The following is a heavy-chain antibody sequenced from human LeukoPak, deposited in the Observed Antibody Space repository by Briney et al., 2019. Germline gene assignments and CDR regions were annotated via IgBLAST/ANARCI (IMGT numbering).Heavy chain of an antibody. J-gene: IGHJ6*04. CDR3: AELGITMIGGV. V-gene: IGHV3-7*01. D-gene: IGHD3-10*02. CDR1: GFTFSNYW. Sequence: GGSLRLSCAASGFTFSNYWMNRVRQAPGKGLEWVANIKQDGSEKYYVDSVKGRFTISRDNAKNSLYLQMNSLRAEDTAVYYCAELGITMIGGVWGKGTTVTISS. CDR2: IKQDGSEK.